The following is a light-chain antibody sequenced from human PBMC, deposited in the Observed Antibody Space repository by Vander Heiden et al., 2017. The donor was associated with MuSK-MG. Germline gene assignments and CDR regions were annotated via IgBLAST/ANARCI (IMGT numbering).Light chain of an antibody. CDR1: QSISRW. Sequence: DIQMTQSASTLSASVGDRVSLTCRASQSISRWLSSYQQQPWKAPNLLIYKASSLDSLAPSRFSGRRSPTEFTPTIISLPPDYIATYYSQQYNSDSYTLGQWTKLEIK. CDR2: KAS. J-gene: IGKJ2*01. CDR3: QQYNSDSYT. V-gene: IGKV1-5*03.